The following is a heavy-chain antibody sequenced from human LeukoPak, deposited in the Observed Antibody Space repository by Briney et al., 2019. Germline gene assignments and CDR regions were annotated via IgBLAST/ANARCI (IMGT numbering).Heavy chain of an antibody. CDR1: GDTVSSNSAA. Sequence: SQTLSLTCDISGDTVSSNSAAWNWIRQSPSRGLEWLGRTYYRSKWYYDYAVSVKSRITISPDTSKNQFSLQLNSVTADDPAVYYCARGFALDFWGQGTKVTLPS. J-gene: IGHJ3*01. CDR2: TYYRSKWYY. V-gene: IGHV6-1*01. CDR3: ARGFALDF.